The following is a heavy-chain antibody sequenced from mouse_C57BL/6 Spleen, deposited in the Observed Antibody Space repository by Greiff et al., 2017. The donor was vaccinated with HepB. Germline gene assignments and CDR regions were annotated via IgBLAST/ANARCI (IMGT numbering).Heavy chain of an antibody. CDR3: ARWGDYDDY. CDR1: GYTFTSYW. Sequence: QVHVKQPGAELVKPGASVKMSCKASGYTFTSYWITWVKQRPGQGLEWIGDIYPGSGSTNYNEKFKSKATLTVDTSSSTAYMQLSSLTSEDSAVYYCARWGDYDDYWGQGTTLTVSS. CDR2: IYPGSGST. D-gene: IGHD2-4*01. J-gene: IGHJ2*01. V-gene: IGHV1-55*01.